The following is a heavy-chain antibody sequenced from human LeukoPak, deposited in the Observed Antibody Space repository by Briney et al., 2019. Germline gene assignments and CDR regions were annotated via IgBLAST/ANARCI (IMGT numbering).Heavy chain of an antibody. J-gene: IGHJ3*02. CDR3: TRASRRYSSSRWGAFDI. V-gene: IGHV3-49*04. CDR1: GFTFGDYA. CDR2: IRSKAYGGTT. Sequence: GGSLRLSCTASGFTFGDYAMSWVRQAPGKGLEWVGFIRSKAYGGTTEYAASVKGRFTISRDDSKSIAYLQMNSLKTEDTAVYYCTRASRRYSSSRWGAFDIWGQGTMVTVSS. D-gene: IGHD6-13*01.